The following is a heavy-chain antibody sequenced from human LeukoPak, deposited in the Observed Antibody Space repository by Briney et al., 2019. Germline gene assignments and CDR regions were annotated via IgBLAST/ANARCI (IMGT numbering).Heavy chain of an antibody. Sequence: SETLSLTCAAYGGSFSSYYWSWIRQPPGKGLEWIGEINHSGSTNYNPSLKSRVTISVDTSKNQFSLKLSSVTAADTAVYYCARGRGTYYYYGMDVWGQGTTVTVSS. D-gene: IGHD6-25*01. CDR2: INHSGST. CDR3: ARGRGTYYYYGMDV. V-gene: IGHV4-34*01. CDR1: GGSFSSYY. J-gene: IGHJ6*02.